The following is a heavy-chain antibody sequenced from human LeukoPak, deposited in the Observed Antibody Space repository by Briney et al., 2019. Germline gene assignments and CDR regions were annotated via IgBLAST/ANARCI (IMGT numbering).Heavy chain of an antibody. Sequence: GGSLRLSCVASGFTFSNYAISWVRQAPGTGLEWVSAISGRGGSTYYVDSVKGRFTISRDNSKNTLYLQMNSLRAEDTAVYYCAKDTSSSGSYFDYWGQGTLVTVSS. CDR1: GFTFSNYA. D-gene: IGHD3-10*01. CDR3: AKDTSSSGSYFDY. J-gene: IGHJ4*02. CDR2: ISGRGGST. V-gene: IGHV3-23*01.